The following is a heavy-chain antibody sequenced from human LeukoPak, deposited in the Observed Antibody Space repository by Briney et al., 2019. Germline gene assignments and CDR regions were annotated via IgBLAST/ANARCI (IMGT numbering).Heavy chain of an antibody. D-gene: IGHD6-13*01. CDR1: GFTFSTYG. CDR3: AKDAAQQLVPGYWYFDL. J-gene: IGHJ2*01. V-gene: IGHV3-30*18. CDR2: ISYDGSNK. Sequence: PGRSLRLSCAASGFTFSTYGMHWVRQAPGKGLDWVAVISYDGSNKYYADSVKGRFTISRDNSKNTLYLQLNSLRAEDTAVYYCAKDAAQQLVPGYWYFDLWGRGTLVTVSS.